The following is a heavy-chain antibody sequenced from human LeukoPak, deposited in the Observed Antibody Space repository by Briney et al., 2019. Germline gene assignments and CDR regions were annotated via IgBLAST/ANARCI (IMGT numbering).Heavy chain of an antibody. CDR2: IGTTGDT. CDR3: ARDRGGGHMDV. CDR1: GFTFTTYD. D-gene: IGHD2-15*01. Sequence: GGSLRLSCAASGFTFTTYDMHWVRQATGKGLEWVSAIGTTGDTYYPGSVKGRFTISRENAKNSSYLQMNSLGAGDTAVYYCARDRGGGHMDVWGKGTTVTISS. V-gene: IGHV3-13*01. J-gene: IGHJ6*03.